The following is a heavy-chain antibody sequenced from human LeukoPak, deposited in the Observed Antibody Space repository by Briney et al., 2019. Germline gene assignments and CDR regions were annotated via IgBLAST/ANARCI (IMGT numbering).Heavy chain of an antibody. CDR2: IYYSGST. CDR1: GDSISSYY. CDR3: ARLTARQGYYYYGMDV. D-gene: IGHD1-14*01. Sequence: SETLSLTCTVSGDSISSYYWSWIRQPPGKRLEWIGYIYYSGSTNYNPSLKSRVTISVDTSKNQFSLKLSSVTAADTALYYCARLTARQGYYYYGMDVWGQGTTVTVSS. V-gene: IGHV4-59*01. J-gene: IGHJ6*02.